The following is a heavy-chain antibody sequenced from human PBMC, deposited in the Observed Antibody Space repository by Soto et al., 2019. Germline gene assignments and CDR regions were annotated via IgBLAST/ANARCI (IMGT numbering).Heavy chain of an antibody. CDR2: IVPIFGTA. V-gene: IGHV1-69*01. CDR1: GGTFSRYA. CDR3: ARGVYSDSSGYYFFF. Sequence: QVQLVQSGAEVKKPGSSVKVSCKASGGTFSRYALSWVRQAPGQGPEWMGGIVPIFGTANYAQKFQGRVTITADESTSTAYMELRSLRSEDTAVYYCARGVYSDSSGYYFFFWGQGTLVTVSS. D-gene: IGHD3-22*01. J-gene: IGHJ4*02.